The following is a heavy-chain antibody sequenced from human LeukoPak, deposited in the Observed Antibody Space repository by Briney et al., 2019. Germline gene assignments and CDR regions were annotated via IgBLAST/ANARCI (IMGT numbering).Heavy chain of an antibody. CDR3: ARRERWFYYDTSGAGHSGYFYGLDV. CDR2: IYTSGST. Sequence: PSETLSLTCTVSGGSMSSYYWSWIRQPAGKGLEWVGRIYTSGSTNYNPSLKSRVTMSVDTSKNQVSLKLSSVTAADTAVYYCARRERWFYYDTSGAGHSGYFYGLDVWGQGTTVTVSS. V-gene: IGHV4-4*07. J-gene: IGHJ6*02. CDR1: GGSMSSYY. D-gene: IGHD3-22*01.